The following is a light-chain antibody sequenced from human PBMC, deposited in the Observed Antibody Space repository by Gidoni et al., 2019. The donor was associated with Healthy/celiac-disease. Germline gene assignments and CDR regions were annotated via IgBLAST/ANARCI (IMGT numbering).Light chain of an antibody. Sequence: SALTQPASVSGSPGPSITISCTGTSSDGGGYNYVSWYQQPPGKAPKLMIYEVSNRPSGVSNRFSGSKSGNTASLTISGLQAEDEADYYCSSYTSSSTLGVFGGGTKLXV. J-gene: IGLJ2*01. CDR3: SSYTSSSTLGV. V-gene: IGLV2-14*01. CDR2: EVS. CDR1: SSDGGGYNY.